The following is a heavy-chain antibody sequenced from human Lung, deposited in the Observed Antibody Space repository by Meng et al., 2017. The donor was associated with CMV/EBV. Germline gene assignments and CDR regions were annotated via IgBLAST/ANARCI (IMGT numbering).Heavy chain of an antibody. CDR1: GYTFTAHY. CDR3: ARDNNWGPDY. CDR2: IHPHRGDT. D-gene: IGHD7-27*01. V-gene: IGHV1-2*02. J-gene: IGHJ4*02. Sequence: SVXVSCKASGYTFTAHYFHWVRQAPGQGLERMGWIHPHRGDTNYAQQFQGRVTLTRDTSINTGYMELTRLTSDDTAVYYCARDNNWGPDYWGQGTLVTVSS.